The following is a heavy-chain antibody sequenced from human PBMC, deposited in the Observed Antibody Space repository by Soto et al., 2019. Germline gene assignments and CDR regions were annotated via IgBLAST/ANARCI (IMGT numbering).Heavy chain of an antibody. CDR1: GFTFSSYA. CDR2: ISYDGSNK. CDR3: ARDRATAARQRWLDY. Sequence: GGSLRLSCAASGFTFSSYAMHWVRQAPGKGLEWVAVISYDGSNKYYADSVKGRFTISRDNSKNTLYLQMNSLRAEDTAVYYCARDRATAARQRWLDYWGQGTLVTVSS. J-gene: IGHJ4*02. V-gene: IGHV3-30-3*01. D-gene: IGHD6-6*01.